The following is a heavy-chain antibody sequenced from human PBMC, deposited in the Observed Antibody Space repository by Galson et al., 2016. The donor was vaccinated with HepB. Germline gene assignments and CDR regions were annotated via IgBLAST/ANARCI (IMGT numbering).Heavy chain of an antibody. J-gene: IGHJ6*02. CDR2: ISYDGSGK. CDR1: TFTFSSYS. Sequence: SLRLSCAASTFTFSSYSMHWVRQAPGKGLEWVAVISYDGSGKYYADSVKGRFTISRDNSNNTLYLQMNSLRAEDTAVYYCARGLVRAVGNYYYFGMDVWGQGTTVTVSS. V-gene: IGHV3-30*14. D-gene: IGHD3-10*01. CDR3: ARGLVRAVGNYYYFGMDV.